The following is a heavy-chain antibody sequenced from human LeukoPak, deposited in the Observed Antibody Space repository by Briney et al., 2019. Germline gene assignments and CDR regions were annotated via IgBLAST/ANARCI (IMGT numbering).Heavy chain of an antibody. V-gene: IGHV4-34*01. Sequence: TSETLSLTCAVYGVSFSGYYWIGIGQPPGKGLDWMGEINHSASTNSNPSIKSRVTISVATSKNQFSLKLSSVTDADTAVYYCARSWAYALGYYYYMDVWGKGTTVTVSS. D-gene: IGHD2-2*01. J-gene: IGHJ6*03. CDR2: INHSAST. CDR3: ARSWAYALGYYYYMDV. CDR1: GVSFSGYY.